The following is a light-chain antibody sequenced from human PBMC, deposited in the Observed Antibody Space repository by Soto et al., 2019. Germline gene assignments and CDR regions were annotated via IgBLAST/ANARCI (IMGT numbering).Light chain of an antibody. Sequence: QSVLTQPPSASGSPGQSVTISCTGTSSDAGGYNYVSWYQQHPGKAPKLMIYAVSKRPSGVPDRFSGSKSGNTASLTVSGLQAEDEADYYCSSYAGSNNLVFGGGTKLTV. CDR2: AVS. V-gene: IGLV2-8*01. J-gene: IGLJ2*01. CDR1: SSDAGGYNY. CDR3: SSYAGSNNLV.